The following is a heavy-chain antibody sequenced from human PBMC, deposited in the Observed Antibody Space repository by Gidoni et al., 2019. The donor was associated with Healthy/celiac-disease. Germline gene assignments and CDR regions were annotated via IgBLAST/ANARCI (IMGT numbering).Heavy chain of an antibody. V-gene: IGHV2-26*01. CDR3: ARILCSSTSCYYYYYGMDV. Sequence: QVTLKESGPVLVKHTETLTLTCTVSEFSLSNARMGVSWIRQPPGKALEWLAHIFSNGEKSYSTTLKSRLTIAKDTSKSQVVLTMTNMDPVDTATYYCARILCSSTSCYYYYYGMDVWDQGTTVTVSS. CDR2: IFSNGEK. CDR1: EFSLSNARMG. J-gene: IGHJ6*02. D-gene: IGHD2-2*01.